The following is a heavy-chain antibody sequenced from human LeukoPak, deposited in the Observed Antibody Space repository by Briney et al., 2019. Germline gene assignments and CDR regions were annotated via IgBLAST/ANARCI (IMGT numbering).Heavy chain of an antibody. Sequence: ASVKVSCKASGYTFTGYYMRWVRQAPGQGLEWMGWINPNSGGTNYARKFQGRVTMTRDTSISTAYMELSRLRSDDTAVYHCARDHYDSSGWCDYWGQGTLVTVSS. CDR2: INPNSGGT. D-gene: IGHD3-22*01. V-gene: IGHV1-2*02. J-gene: IGHJ4*02. CDR1: GYTFTGYY. CDR3: ARDHYDSSGWCDY.